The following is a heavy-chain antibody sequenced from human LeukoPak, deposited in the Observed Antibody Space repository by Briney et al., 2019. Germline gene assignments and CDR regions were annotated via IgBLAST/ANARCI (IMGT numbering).Heavy chain of an antibody. J-gene: IGHJ4*02. Sequence: GGSLRLSCAASGFTFSSYAMSWVRQAPGKGLEWVSAISGSGGSTYYADSVKGRFTISRDNSKNTLYLQMNSLRAEDTAVYYCAKDVVVFGVVNPFDYWGQGTLVTVSS. CDR1: GFTFSSYA. CDR3: AKDVVVFGVVNPFDY. V-gene: IGHV3-23*01. D-gene: IGHD3-3*01. CDR2: ISGSGGST.